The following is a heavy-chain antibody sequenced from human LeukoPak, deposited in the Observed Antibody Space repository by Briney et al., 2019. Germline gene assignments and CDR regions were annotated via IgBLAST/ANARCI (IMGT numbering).Heavy chain of an antibody. CDR2: ISVYNGNT. CDR1: GYTFTNYG. D-gene: IGHD2-15*01. CDR3: ARDQGNRVDYYYYYGMDV. J-gene: IGHJ6*02. Sequence: GASVKVSCKASGYTFTNYGINWVRQAPGQGVEWMGWISVYNGNTNYAQKLQGRVSMTTDTSTTTAYMELRSLRSDDTAVYYCARDQGNRVDYYYYYGMDVWGQGTTVTVSS. V-gene: IGHV1-18*01.